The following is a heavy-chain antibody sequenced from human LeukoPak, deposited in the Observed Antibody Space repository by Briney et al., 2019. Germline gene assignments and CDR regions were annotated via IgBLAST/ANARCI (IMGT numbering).Heavy chain of an antibody. D-gene: IGHD3-10*01. CDR1: EFIFSDYR. CDR3: ARDNGGWFDS. J-gene: IGHJ5*01. V-gene: IGHV3-7*03. CDR2: IKQGGREE. Sequence: PGGSLRLSCVASEFIFSDYRMSWVRQAPGKGPEWVANIKQGGREEKYVGSVKGRFAISRDDAKSTLYLQMDSLSGDDTAVYYCARDNGGWFDSWGRGTLVTVSS.